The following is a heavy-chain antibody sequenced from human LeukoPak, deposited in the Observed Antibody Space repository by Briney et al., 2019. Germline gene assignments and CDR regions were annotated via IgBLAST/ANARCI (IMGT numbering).Heavy chain of an antibody. CDR1: GFTFSSYG. J-gene: IGHJ4*02. CDR2: ISYDGSNK. CDR3: AKSPIFGY. Sequence: PGRSLRLSCAASGFTFSSYGMHWVRQAPGKGLEWVAVISYDGSNKYYADSVKGRFTISRDNSKNTLYLQMNSLRAEDTAVYYCAKSPIFGYWGQGTLVTVSS. V-gene: IGHV3-30*18.